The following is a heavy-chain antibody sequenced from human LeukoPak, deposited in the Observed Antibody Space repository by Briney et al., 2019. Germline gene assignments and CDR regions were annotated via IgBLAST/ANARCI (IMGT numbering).Heavy chain of an antibody. J-gene: IGHJ4*02. Sequence: SETLSLTSTVSGGSISSGGYYWSWIRQPPGKGLEWIGYIYHSGSTYYNPSLKSRVTISVDRSKNQFSLKLSSVTAADTAVYYCARGGMEGFWSGYYLDYWGQGTLVTVSS. D-gene: IGHD3-3*01. CDR1: GGSISSGGYY. CDR3: ARGGMEGFWSGYYLDY. CDR2: IYHSGST. V-gene: IGHV4-30-2*01.